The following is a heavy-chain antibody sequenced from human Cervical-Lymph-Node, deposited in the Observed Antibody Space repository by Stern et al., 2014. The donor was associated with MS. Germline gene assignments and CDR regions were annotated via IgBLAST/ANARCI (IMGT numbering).Heavy chain of an antibody. V-gene: IGHV7-4-1*02. J-gene: IGHJ6*02. CDR3: ASPDVPAAINYYYYGMDV. D-gene: IGHD2-2*02. Sequence: QVQLMQSGSELKKPGASVKVSCKASGYTFTSYAMNWVRQAPGQGLEWMGWINTNTGKPTYAQGFTGRFVFSLDTSVSTAYLQINSLKAEEPDLYFFASPDVPAAINYYYYGMDVWGQGTTVTVSS. CDR2: INTNTGKP. CDR1: GYTFTSYA.